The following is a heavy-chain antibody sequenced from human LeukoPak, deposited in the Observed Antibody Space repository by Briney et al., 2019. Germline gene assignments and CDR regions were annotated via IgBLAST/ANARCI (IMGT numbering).Heavy chain of an antibody. J-gene: IGHJ4*02. Sequence: GGSLRLSCEASTFGNYWIHWVRQVPGKGLVWLSRVSPDGTTTTHADSARGRFTISRDNAKSTLYLQMNSLSAEDTAVYYCARECDPTMCAGSSPDHWGQGILVTVSS. CDR1: TFGNYW. CDR2: VSPDGTTT. V-gene: IGHV3-74*01. CDR3: ARECDPTMCAGSSPDH. D-gene: IGHD5-24*01.